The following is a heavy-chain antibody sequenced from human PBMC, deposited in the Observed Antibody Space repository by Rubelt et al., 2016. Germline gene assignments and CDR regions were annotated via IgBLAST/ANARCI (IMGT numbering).Heavy chain of an antibody. V-gene: IGHV1-18*01. J-gene: IGHJ4*02. CDR1: GYTFTTYG. CDR2: ISAYHGNT. CDR3: AREAYSGRYPLIDY. D-gene: IGHD1-26*01. Sequence: QVQLVQSGAEVKKPGASVKVSCKASGYTFTTYGINWVRQAPGQGLEWMGWISAYHGNTNHAQKLPGRVTMTTDTSTSTAYMELRSLRSDDTAVYYCAREAYSGRYPLIDYWGQGTLVTVSS.